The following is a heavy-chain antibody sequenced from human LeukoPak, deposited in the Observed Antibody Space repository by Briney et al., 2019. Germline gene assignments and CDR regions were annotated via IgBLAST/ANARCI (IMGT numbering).Heavy chain of an antibody. CDR2: IYHSGST. J-gene: IGHJ4*02. CDR3: ARDHPYYYDSSGYYYGMFDY. D-gene: IGHD3-22*01. CDR1: GGSISSSNW. Sequence: SETLSLTCAVSGGSISSSNWWSWVRQPPGKGLEWIGEIYHSGSTNYNPSLKSRVTISVDKSKNQFSLKLSSVTAADTAVYYCARDHPYYYDSSGYYYGMFDYWGQGTLVTVSS. V-gene: IGHV4-4*02.